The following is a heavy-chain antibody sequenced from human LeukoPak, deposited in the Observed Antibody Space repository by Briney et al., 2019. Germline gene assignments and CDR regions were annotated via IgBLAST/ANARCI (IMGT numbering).Heavy chain of an antibody. CDR1: GFTFSGAA. CDR3: TRPGGAVSGTQFDY. J-gene: IGHJ4*02. Sequence: GGSLKLSCAASGFTFSGAAMHWVRQASGKGLEWVGHIRSRSNGYATAYAASVKGRFTISRDDSKNTAYLQMNSLKTEDTAVYYCTRPGGAVSGTQFDYWGQGTLVTVSS. D-gene: IGHD6-19*01. CDR2: IRSRSNGYAT. V-gene: IGHV3-73*01.